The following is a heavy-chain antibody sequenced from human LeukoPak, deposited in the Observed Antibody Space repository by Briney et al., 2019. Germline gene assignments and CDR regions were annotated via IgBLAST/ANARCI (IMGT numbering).Heavy chain of an antibody. CDR2: IKQDGSEK. Sequence: PGGSLRLSCVASGFTFSDYWMSWVRQAPGKGLEWVAYIKQDGSEKYYVDSVKGRFTISRDNANNSLYLQMDSLRVEDTAVYYCARGGARTGRFVFWGQGTLVTVSS. J-gene: IGHJ4*02. V-gene: IGHV3-7*01. CDR3: ARGGARTGRFVF. CDR1: GFTFSDYW. D-gene: IGHD3-16*01.